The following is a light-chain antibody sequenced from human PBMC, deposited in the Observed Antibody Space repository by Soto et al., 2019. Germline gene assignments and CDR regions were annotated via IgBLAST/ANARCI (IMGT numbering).Light chain of an antibody. CDR3: XHXXXXSEA. Sequence: DIQMTQSPSTLSGSVGDRVTITCRASQTISSWLAWYQQKPGKAPKLLIYKASTLKSGVPSRFSGSGSGTEFTLTISSLQPDDFATYXXXHXXXXSEAFGQGTKVDIK. CDR1: QTISSW. V-gene: IGKV1-5*03. CDR2: KAS. J-gene: IGKJ1*01.